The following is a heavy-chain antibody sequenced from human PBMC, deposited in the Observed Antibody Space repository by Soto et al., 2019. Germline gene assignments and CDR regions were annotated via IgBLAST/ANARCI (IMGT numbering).Heavy chain of an antibody. J-gene: IGHJ4*02. D-gene: IGHD3-22*01. CDR3: AKSRYSDSSVDYYDL. CDR1: GFMFSNYA. V-gene: IGHV3-23*01. Sequence: EVQLLESGGGLVQPGGSLRLSCAASGFMFSNYAMSWVRQAPGKGLEWVSGIGGRATSAYYADSVKGRFAISRDNSYKTLFLQLNSLRAEDTAVYYCAKSRYSDSSVDYYDLWGQGTLVTVSS. CDR2: IGGRATSA.